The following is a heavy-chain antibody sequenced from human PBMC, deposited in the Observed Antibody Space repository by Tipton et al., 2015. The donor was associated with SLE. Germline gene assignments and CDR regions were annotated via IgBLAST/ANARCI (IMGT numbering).Heavy chain of an antibody. D-gene: IGHD1-26*01. V-gene: IGHV3-48*01. J-gene: IGHJ4*02. CDR3: TGDYYY. CDR1: GFTFSSYG. Sequence: SLRLSCAASGFTFSSYGMNWVRQAPGKGLEWISYISSSSRTIYYADSVRGRFTISRDNAKNSLYLQMNSLRVEDTAVYYCTGDYYYWGQGTLVTVSS. CDR2: ISSSSRTI.